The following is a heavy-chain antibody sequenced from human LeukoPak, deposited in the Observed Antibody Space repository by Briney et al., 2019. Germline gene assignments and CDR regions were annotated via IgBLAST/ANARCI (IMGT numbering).Heavy chain of an antibody. CDR3: ARDFDFRGTFYYFDY. J-gene: IGHJ4*02. V-gene: IGHV3-7*01. D-gene: IGHD3-3*01. CDR2: IKQDGSEK. CDR1: GFTFSSYW. Sequence: GGSLRLSCAASGFTFSSYWMSWVRQAPGKGLEGVANIKQDGSEKYYVDSVKGRFTISRANAKNSLYLQMNSLRAEDTAVYYCARDFDFRGTFYYFDYWGQGTLVTVSS.